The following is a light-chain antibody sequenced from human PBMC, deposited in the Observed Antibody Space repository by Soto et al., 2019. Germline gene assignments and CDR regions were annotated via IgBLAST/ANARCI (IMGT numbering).Light chain of an antibody. J-gene: IGKJ1*01. CDR3: QQYNNWQWT. CDR2: GAS. Sequence: EIVLTQSPANFSVSPGVRAPLSCRSSQSISDTLAWYKQKPGQAPRLLIHGASTRATGFPDRFSGSGSGTDFTITISSLHSEDLEAYYCQQYNNWQWTLGKGTKVDIK. CDR1: QSISDT. V-gene: IGKV3-15*01.